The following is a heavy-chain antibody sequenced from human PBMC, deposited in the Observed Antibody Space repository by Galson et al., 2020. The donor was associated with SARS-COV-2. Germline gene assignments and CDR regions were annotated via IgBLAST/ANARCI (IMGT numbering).Heavy chain of an antibody. CDR2: IYHTGKT. V-gene: IGHV4-38-2*02. CDR3: ARNPTTVTPFDS. CDR1: GSSISSAYY. D-gene: IGHD4-17*01. Sequence: SKTLSLTCTVSGSSISSAYYWGWVRQPPGKGLELIGYIYHTGKTFYSPSLQSRVTMSVDTSKNQFSLKLKSVTAADSAVYYCARNPTTVTPFDSWGQGTLVTVSS. J-gene: IGHJ4*02.